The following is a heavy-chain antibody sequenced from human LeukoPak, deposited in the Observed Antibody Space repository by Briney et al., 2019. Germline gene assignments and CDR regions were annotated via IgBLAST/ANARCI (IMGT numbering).Heavy chain of an antibody. Sequence: GGSLRLSCAASGFTFSSHWMSWVRQAPGKGLEWVANIKKDGSEKYYVDAVKGRFTISRDSAKTSLYLQMNSLRAEDTAVYYCARDLSGIAGYTYGRGIDYWGQGTLVTVSS. CDR2: IKKDGSEK. J-gene: IGHJ4*02. CDR3: ARDLSGIAGYTYGRGIDY. D-gene: IGHD5-18*01. CDR1: GFTFSSHW. V-gene: IGHV3-7*01.